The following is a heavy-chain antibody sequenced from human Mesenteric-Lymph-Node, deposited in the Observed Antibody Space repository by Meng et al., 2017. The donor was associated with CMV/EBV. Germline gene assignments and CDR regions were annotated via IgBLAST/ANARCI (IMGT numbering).Heavy chain of an antibody. J-gene: IGHJ4*02. CDR3: AKDRTFSWNLDYFDY. CDR1: GFTYSSYG. V-gene: IGHV3-30*02. D-gene: IGHD1-7*01. Sequence: GGSLRLSCAASGFTYSSYGMHWVRQAPGKGLEWVAFIFYDGTKKYYGDSVKGRFTISRDNSKNTLYLQMNSLRAEDTAVYYCAKDRTFSWNLDYFDYWGQGTLVTVSS. CDR2: IFYDGTKK.